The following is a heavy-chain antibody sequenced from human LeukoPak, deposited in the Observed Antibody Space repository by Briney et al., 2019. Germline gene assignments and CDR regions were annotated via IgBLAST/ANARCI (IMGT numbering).Heavy chain of an antibody. CDR2: INADGSTT. D-gene: IGHD7-27*01. J-gene: IGHJ6*02. Sequence: PGGSLRLSCAASGFTFGNSWVHWVRQAPGKGLVWVSLINADGSTTSYADSVKGRFTISRDNYKNTLYLQMNSLRAEDTAVYHCAKERGTGDLGHYYHYGMDVWGQGTTVTVSS. V-gene: IGHV3-74*01. CDR1: GFTFGNSW. CDR3: AKERGTGDLGHYYHYGMDV.